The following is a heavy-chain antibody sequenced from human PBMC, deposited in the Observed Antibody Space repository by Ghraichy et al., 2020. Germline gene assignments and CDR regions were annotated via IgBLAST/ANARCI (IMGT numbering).Heavy chain of an antibody. V-gene: IGHV3-23*01. CDR1: GFTFSSYA. D-gene: IGHD3-10*01. J-gene: IGHJ2*01. CDR2: ISGSGGST. Sequence: GESLNISCAASGFTFSSYAMSWVRQAPGKGLEWVSAISGSGGSTYYADSVKGRFTISRDNSKNTLYLQMNSLRAEDTAVYYCAKDQPHTPLWFGELLETASYWYFDLWGRGTLVTVSS. CDR3: AKDQPHTPLWFGELLETASYWYFDL.